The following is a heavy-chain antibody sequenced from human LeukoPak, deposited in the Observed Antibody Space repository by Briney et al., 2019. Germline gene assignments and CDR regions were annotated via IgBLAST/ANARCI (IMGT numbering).Heavy chain of an antibody. J-gene: IGHJ4*02. CDR2: ISSSSSYI. CDR1: GFTFSSYW. CDR3: AREFLGYCSGGSCYLDY. Sequence: GGSLRLSCAASGFTFSSYWISWVLQAPGNGLEWISSISSSSSYIYYADSVKGRFTISRDNAKNSLYLQMSSLRAEDTAVYYCAREFLGYCSGGSCYLDYWGQGTLVTVSS. V-gene: IGHV3-21*01. D-gene: IGHD2-15*01.